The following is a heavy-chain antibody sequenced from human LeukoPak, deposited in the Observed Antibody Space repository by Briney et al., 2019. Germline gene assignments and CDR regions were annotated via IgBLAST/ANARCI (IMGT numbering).Heavy chain of an antibody. D-gene: IGHD2-2*01. CDR2: INHSGST. CDR3: ASGYCSSTSCFDY. V-gene: IGHV4-34*01. Sequence: SETLSLTCAVYGGSFSGYYWSWIRQPPGKGLEWIGEINHSGSTNYNPSLKSRVTISVDTSKNQFSLKLSSVTAADTAVYYCASGYCSSTSCFDYWGQGTLVTVSS. J-gene: IGHJ4*02. CDR1: GGSFSGYY.